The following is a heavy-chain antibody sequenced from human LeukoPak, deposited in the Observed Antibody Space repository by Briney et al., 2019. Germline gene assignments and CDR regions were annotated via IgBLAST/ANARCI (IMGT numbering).Heavy chain of an antibody. D-gene: IGHD2-21*01. CDR2: INPNSGGT. CDR1: GYTFTGYY. CDR3: ARGLWSYDPYYYYGMDV. V-gene: IGHV1-2*02. Sequence: ASVKVSCKASGYTFTGYYMHWVRQAPGQGLEWMGWINPNSGGTNYAQKFQGRVTMTRDTSISTAYMELSRLRSDDTAVYYCARGLWSYDPYYYYGMDVWGQGTTVTVSS. J-gene: IGHJ6*02.